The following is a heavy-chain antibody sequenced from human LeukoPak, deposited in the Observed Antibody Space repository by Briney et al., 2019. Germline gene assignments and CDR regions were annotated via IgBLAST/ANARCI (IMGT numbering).Heavy chain of an antibody. D-gene: IGHD2-15*01. V-gene: IGHV3-7*01. Sequence: GGSLRLSCAASGFTFSHYWMTWVRQAPGKGLEWVAHIKEDGGEKHYVDPVKGRFTISRDNAKNSLYLQMNSLRAEDTAMYYCVRDRGYCSGGTCYALWDYWGQGTLVTVSS. CDR2: IKEDGGEK. CDR1: GFTFSHYW. J-gene: IGHJ4*02. CDR3: VRDRGYCSGGTCYALWDY.